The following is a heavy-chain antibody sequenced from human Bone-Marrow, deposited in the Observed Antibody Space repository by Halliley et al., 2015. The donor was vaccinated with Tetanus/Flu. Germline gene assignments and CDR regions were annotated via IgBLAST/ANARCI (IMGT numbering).Heavy chain of an antibody. Sequence: VQLVQSGAEVKEPGESLKISCKASGFRFTSHWIGWVRQMPGKGLEWMGMISPADSDTRYSPSFQGQVTISADKSTSTAYLQWSSLKASDTAMYFCARDTLLYSSGWSSAFDVWGQGTMVTVSS. CDR3: ARDTLLYSSGWSSAFDV. CDR1: GFRFTSHW. D-gene: IGHD6-19*01. J-gene: IGHJ3*01. CDR2: ISPADSDT. V-gene: IGHV5-51*01.